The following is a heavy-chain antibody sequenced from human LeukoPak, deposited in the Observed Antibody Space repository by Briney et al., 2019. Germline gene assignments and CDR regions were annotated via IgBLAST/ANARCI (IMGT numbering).Heavy chain of an antibody. Sequence: SETLSLTCAVYGGSFSGYYWSCIRQPPGKGGEWIGEINHSGSTNYNPSLKSRVTISGDTSKNQFSLKLSSVTAADTDVYSRAIKEWEPRQGGFDPWGQGTLVTVSS. D-gene: IGHD1-26*01. CDR3: AIKEWEPRQGGFDP. V-gene: IGHV4-34*01. CDR2: INHSGST. J-gene: IGHJ5*02. CDR1: GGSFSGYY.